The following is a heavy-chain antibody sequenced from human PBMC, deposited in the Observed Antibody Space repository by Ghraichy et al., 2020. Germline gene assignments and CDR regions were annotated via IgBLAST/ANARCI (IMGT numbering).Heavy chain of an antibody. Sequence: GGSLRLSCAASGFTFSSYSMNWVRQAPGKGLEWVSYISSSSSTIYYADSVKGRFTISRDNAKNSLYLQMNSLRAEDTAVYYCARDWDSNYAPFDYWGQGTLVTVSS. D-gene: IGHD4-11*01. CDR1: GFTFSSYS. V-gene: IGHV3-48*01. CDR2: ISSSSSTI. CDR3: ARDWDSNYAPFDY. J-gene: IGHJ4*02.